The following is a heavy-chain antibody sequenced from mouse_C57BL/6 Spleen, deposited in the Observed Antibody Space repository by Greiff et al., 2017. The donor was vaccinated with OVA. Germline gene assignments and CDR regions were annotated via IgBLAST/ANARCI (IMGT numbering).Heavy chain of an antibody. V-gene: IGHV1-82*01. CDR3: ASDYDGAMDY. CDR1: GYAFSSSW. Sequence: VKLQESGPELVKPGASVKISCKASGYAFSSSWMNWVKQRPGKGLEWIGRIYPGDGDTNYNGKFKGKATLTADKSSSTAYMQLSSLTSEDSAVYFCASDYDGAMDYWGQGTSVTVSS. CDR2: IYPGDGDT. D-gene: IGHD2-4*01. J-gene: IGHJ4*01.